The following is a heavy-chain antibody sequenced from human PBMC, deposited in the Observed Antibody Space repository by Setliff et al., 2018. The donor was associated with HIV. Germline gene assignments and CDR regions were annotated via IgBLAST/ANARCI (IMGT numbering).Heavy chain of an antibody. CDR1: GYTFTDYA. V-gene: IGHV1-3*01. CDR3: ASRSYGSSDYYYYMDV. J-gene: IGHJ6*03. D-gene: IGHD5-18*01. Sequence: ASVKVSCKGSGYTFTDYAVHWVRQAPGQRLEWMGWINVGNGNTQYSQKFQGRVTFTSDTSASTAHMEMSSLRSEDTAVYYCASRSYGSSDYYYYMDVWGKGTTVTVSS. CDR2: INVGNGNT.